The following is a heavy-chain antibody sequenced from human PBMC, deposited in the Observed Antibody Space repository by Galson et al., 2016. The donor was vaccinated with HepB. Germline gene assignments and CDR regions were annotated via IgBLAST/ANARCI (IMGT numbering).Heavy chain of an antibody. D-gene: IGHD6-6*01. CDR3: ARDRRGADHPKSFDY. V-gene: IGHV3-21*01. J-gene: IGHJ4*02. CDR2: ISSSSSYI. Sequence: LEWVSSISSSSSYIYYTDSVKGRFTISRDNAKNSLFLQMNSLRAEDTAVYYCARDRRGADHPKSFDYWGQGTLVTVSS.